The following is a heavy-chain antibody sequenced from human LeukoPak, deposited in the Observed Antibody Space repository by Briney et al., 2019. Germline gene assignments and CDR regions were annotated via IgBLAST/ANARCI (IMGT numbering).Heavy chain of an antibody. CDR1: GFIFSNYG. CDR3: AREWSSFGSGY. CDR2: VSNDGRTT. Sequence: GGSLRLSCAASGFIFSNYGIHWVRQAPGKGLEWVTVVSNDGRTTYYADSVKGRFTISRDNSKNSLYLQMNSLRAEDTAVYYCAREWSSFGSGYWGQGTLVTVSS. D-gene: IGHD3-10*01. J-gene: IGHJ4*02. V-gene: IGHV3-30*03.